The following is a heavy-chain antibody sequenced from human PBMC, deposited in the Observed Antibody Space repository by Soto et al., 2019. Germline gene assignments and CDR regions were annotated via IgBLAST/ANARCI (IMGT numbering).Heavy chain of an antibody. Sequence: PSETLSLTCTVSGGSISSGCYYWSWLRQHPGKGLEWIGYIYYSGSTYYNPSLKSRVTISVDTSKNQFSLKLSSVTAADTAVYYCAREDSEVPASFDPWGQGTLVTVSS. V-gene: IGHV4-31*03. J-gene: IGHJ5*02. CDR3: AREDSEVPASFDP. CDR2: IYYSGST. D-gene: IGHD2-2*01. CDR1: GGSISSGCYY.